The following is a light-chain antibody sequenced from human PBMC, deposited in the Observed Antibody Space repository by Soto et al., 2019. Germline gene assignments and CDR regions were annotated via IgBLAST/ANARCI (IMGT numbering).Light chain of an antibody. CDR1: QSVSNNY. Sequence: EIVLTQSPGTLSLSPGERATLSCGASQSVSNNYLAWYKQKPGQAPRLLIYGASNRATGIPDRFSGSGSGTEFTLTISRLEPEDFAVYYCQQYGSSGTFGHGTKVDIK. CDR3: QQYGSSGT. J-gene: IGKJ1*01. CDR2: GAS. V-gene: IGKV3-20*01.